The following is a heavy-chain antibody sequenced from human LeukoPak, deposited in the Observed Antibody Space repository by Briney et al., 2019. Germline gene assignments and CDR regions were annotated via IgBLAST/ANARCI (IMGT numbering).Heavy chain of an antibody. Sequence: SETLSLTCTVSGGSINTYYWSWIRQPPGKGLEWIGYNHYSGSTNYNPSLKSRVTISVDTSKNQFSLKLSSVTAADTAVYYCARGGCDKENYYYGMDVWGQGTTVTVSS. V-gene: IGHV4-59*12. D-gene: IGHD2-21*01. CDR1: GGSINTYY. CDR2: NHYSGST. CDR3: ARGGCDKENYYYGMDV. J-gene: IGHJ6*02.